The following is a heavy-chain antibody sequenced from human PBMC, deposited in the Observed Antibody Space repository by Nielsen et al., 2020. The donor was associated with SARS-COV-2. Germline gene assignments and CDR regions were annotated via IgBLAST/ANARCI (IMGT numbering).Heavy chain of an antibody. CDR3: AKPDLWFGESPWYFDY. D-gene: IGHD3-10*01. CDR2: ISYDGSNK. J-gene: IGHJ4*02. Sequence: GGSLRLSCAASGFTFSSYGMHWVRQAPGKGLEWVAVISYDGSNKYYADSVKGRFTISRDNSKNTLYLQMNSLRAEDTAVYYCAKPDLWFGESPWYFDYWGQGTLVTVSS. V-gene: IGHV3-30*18. CDR1: GFTFSSYG.